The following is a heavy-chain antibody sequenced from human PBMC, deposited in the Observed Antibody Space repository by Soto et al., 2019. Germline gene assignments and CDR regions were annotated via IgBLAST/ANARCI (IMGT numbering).Heavy chain of an antibody. V-gene: IGHV4-4*02. D-gene: IGHD3-22*01. CDR1: GDSIIGTGW. Sequence: QVQLQESGPGLVRPSGTLSLTCAVSGDSIIGTGWWSWVRQSPGKGLDWIGEVYHSGATNYNPSLQSRVTISVDTSRNQFSLNLGSVTAADMAVYYCVRNGYYSLDVWGQGTTVTVSS. J-gene: IGHJ6*02. CDR2: VYHSGAT. CDR3: VRNGYYSLDV.